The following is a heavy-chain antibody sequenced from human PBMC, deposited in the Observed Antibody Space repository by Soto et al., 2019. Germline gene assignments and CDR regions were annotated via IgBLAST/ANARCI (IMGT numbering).Heavy chain of an antibody. Sequence: SDTLPLTCTVSGHSISSYYWSWIRQPPGKGLEWIGYIYYSVRTNYNPSLKSRVTISVDTAKNQFSLKLSSVTAADTAVYYCARARGGYFDYWGQGTLVTVS. CDR1: GHSISSYY. J-gene: IGHJ4*02. V-gene: IGHV4-59*01. CDR3: ARARGGYFDY. CDR2: IYYSVRT. D-gene: IGHD3-10*01.